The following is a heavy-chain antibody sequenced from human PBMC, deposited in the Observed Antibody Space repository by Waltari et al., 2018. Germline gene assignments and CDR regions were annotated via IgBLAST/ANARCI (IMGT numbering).Heavy chain of an antibody. CDR3: ATCYYYDSSGNYYVSDY. V-gene: IGHV3-74*01. Sequence: EVQLVESGGGLVQPGGSLSLSCAASGITFSRYWMHWFRQAPGKGLVWVSRINSDGSSTSYADSVKGRFTISRDNAKNTLYLQMNSLRAEDTAVYYCATCYYYDSSGNYYVSDYWGQGTLVTVSS. CDR1: GITFSRYW. J-gene: IGHJ4*02. CDR2: INSDGSST. D-gene: IGHD3-22*01.